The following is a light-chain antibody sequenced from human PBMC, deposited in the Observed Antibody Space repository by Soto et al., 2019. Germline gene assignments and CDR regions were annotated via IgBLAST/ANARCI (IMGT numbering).Light chain of an antibody. V-gene: IGKV1D-12*01. CDR2: DAS. CDR1: QGINRW. Sequence: DIQMTQSPSSVSASVGDRVTITCRASQGINRWLAWYQQKLGEAPKLLIFDASSLQSGVPSRFSGSGSGTDFTLTISSLQPEDFETYYCQQANSFPLTLGGGTKVDIK. J-gene: IGKJ4*01. CDR3: QQANSFPLT.